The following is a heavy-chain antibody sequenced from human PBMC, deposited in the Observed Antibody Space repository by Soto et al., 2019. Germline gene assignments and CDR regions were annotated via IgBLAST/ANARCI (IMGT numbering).Heavy chain of an antibody. V-gene: IGHV3-15*01. CDR3: TTVSYCSTTICSFYFDY. CDR1: GFTFSNAW. D-gene: IGHD2-2*01. J-gene: IGHJ4*02. CDR2: IKSKTDGGTT. Sequence: GGSLRRACAASGFTFSNAWMSWVGQAPGKGLEWVGRIKSKTDGGTTDFAAPVKGRFTISRDDSKNTLYLQMNSLKTEDTAVYYCTTVSYCSTTICSFYFDYWGQGTLVTVSS.